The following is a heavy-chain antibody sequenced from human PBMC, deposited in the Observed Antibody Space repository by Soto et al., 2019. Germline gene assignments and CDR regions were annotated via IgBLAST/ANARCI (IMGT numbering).Heavy chain of an antibody. CDR1: GDTFTTYD. CDR3: ARVVAAAGSPLFDY. D-gene: IGHD6-13*01. V-gene: IGHV1-46*01. J-gene: IGHJ4*02. Sequence: GASVKVSCKASGDTFTTYDMHWVRQAPGQGLEWMGIINPSGGSTSYAQKFQGRVTMTRDTSTSTVYTELSSLRSEDTAVYYCARVVAAAGSPLFDYWGQGTLVTVSS. CDR2: INPSGGST.